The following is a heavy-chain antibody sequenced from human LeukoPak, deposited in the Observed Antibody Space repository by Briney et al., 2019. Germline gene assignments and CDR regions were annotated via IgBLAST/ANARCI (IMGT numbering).Heavy chain of an antibody. CDR1: GFTFSNYW. Sequence: GGSLRLSCAASGFTFSNYWMHWARQAPGKGLVWVSHINSDGGSTFYADSVRGRFTISRDNAKNTLYLQMNSLRAEDTAVYYCARDLRPAGTTYAFDIWGQGTMVTVSS. J-gene: IGHJ3*02. CDR2: INSDGGST. D-gene: IGHD1-1*01. CDR3: ARDLRPAGTTYAFDI. V-gene: IGHV3-74*01.